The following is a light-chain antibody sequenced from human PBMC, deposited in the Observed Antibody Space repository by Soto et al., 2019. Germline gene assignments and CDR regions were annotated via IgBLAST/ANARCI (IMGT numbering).Light chain of an antibody. J-gene: IGLJ3*02. CDR2: EVS. Sequence: QSVLTQPPSASGSPGQSVTISCTGTSSDVGDYNYVSWYQQHPGKAPKLMIYEVSKRPSGVPDRFSGSKSGNTASLTVSGLQAEDEADYYCSSYAGGNNWVFGGGTKLTVL. CDR1: SSDVGDYNY. CDR3: SSYAGGNNWV. V-gene: IGLV2-8*01.